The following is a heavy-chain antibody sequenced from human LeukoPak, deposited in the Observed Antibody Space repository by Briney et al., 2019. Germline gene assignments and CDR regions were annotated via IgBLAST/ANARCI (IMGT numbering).Heavy chain of an antibody. CDR2: ISATGTT. D-gene: IGHD3-22*01. J-gene: IGHJ5*02. Sequence: KPSETLSLTCTVSGGSISSGSYYWSWIRQPAGKELEWIGRISATGTTDYNPSLKSRVTISVDTSNKQFSLKLGSVTAADTAVYYCARAVDYYDSSDQVHIWFDPWGQGTLVTVSS. CDR3: ARAVDYYDSSDQVHIWFDP. CDR1: GGSISSGSYY. V-gene: IGHV4-61*02.